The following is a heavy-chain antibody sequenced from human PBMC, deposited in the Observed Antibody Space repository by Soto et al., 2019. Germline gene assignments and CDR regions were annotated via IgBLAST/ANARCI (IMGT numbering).Heavy chain of an antibody. V-gene: IGHV4-30-4*01. CDR1: GGSISNGDYY. D-gene: IGHD3-22*01. CDR2: IYYSGST. CDR3: ASCYDTSGYYSGHYYYGMDV. J-gene: IGHJ6*02. Sequence: SETLSLTCAVSGGSISNGDYYWSCMRQPPGKGLEWIVYIYYSGSTYYNPSLKSRVTISVDTSKNQFSLKLSSVHAADTAVYYCASCYDTSGYYSGHYYYGMDVWGQGTMVTVSS.